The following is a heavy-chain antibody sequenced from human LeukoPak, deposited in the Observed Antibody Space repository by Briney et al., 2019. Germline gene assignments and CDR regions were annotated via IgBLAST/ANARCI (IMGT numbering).Heavy chain of an antibody. CDR1: GYTFTSYG. V-gene: IGHV1-18*01. Sequence: ASVKVSCKASGYTFTSYGISWVRQAPGQGLEWMGWISAYNGNTNYAQKFQGRVTMTRDTSISTAYMELSRLRSDDTAMYYCARGFLEWLSGPYYFDYWGRGTLVTVSS. CDR3: ARGFLEWLSGPYYFDY. CDR2: ISAYNGNT. J-gene: IGHJ4*02. D-gene: IGHD3-3*01.